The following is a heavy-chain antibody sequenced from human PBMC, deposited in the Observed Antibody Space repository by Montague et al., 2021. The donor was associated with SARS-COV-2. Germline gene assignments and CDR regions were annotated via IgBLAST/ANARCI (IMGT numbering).Heavy chain of an antibody. D-gene: IGHD3-3*01. J-gene: IGHJ4*02. V-gene: IGHV4-59*01. CDR1: GGSMRRYY. CDR3: ARRGTGNYEILDY. Sequence: SETLSLTCTISGGSMRRYYWTWIRQHPGKELEWIGSIYDSGGARYNPSLKSRVSISVDASKNQCSLRVTSVTAADTAVYFCARRGTGNYEILDYWGQGILVTASS. CDR2: IYDSGGA.